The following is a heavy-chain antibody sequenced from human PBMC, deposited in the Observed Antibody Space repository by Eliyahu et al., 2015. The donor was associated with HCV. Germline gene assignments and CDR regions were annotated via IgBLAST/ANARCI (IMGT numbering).Heavy chain of an antibody. CDR3: ASGRGRFDP. CDR2: IYYSGST. D-gene: IGHD3-10*01. CDR1: GGSISNYY. J-gene: IGHJ5*02. V-gene: IGHV4-59*01. Sequence: QVQLQESGPGLVKPSETLSLTCSVSGGSISNYYWSWIRQPPGKGLEWIGYIYYSGSTNHNPSLKSRVSISVDTSKNQFSLKLSSVTAADTAVYYCASGRGRFDPWGQGTLVTVSS.